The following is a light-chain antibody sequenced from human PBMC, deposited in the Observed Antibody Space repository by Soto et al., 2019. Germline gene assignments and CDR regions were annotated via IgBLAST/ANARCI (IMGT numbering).Light chain of an antibody. Sequence: QPVLTQSPSASASLGASVKLTCTLSSGHSSYAIAWHQKQPGKGPRYLMDLNNDGSHTKGDGIPDRFSGSSSGADRYLIISSLQSEDEADYYCQTWGTGFQFFGGGTNVTVL. V-gene: IGLV4-69*01. CDR1: SGHSSYA. CDR3: QTWGTGFQF. CDR2: LNNDGSH. J-gene: IGLJ2*01.